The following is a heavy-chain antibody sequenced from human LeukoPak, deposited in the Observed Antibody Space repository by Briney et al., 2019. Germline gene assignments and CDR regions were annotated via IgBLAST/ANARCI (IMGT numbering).Heavy chain of an antibody. Sequence: ASVKVSCKASGYTFTGYYMHWVRQAPGQGLEWMGRINPNSGGTNYAQKFQGRVTMTRDTSISTAYMELSRLRSDDTAVYYCARGIVVVTAMPFDCWGQGTLVTVSS. CDR1: GYTFTGYY. CDR3: ARGIVVVTAMPFDC. D-gene: IGHD2-21*02. CDR2: INPNSGGT. V-gene: IGHV1-2*06. J-gene: IGHJ4*02.